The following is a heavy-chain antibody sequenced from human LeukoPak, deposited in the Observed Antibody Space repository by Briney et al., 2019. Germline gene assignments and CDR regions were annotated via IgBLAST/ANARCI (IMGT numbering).Heavy chain of an antibody. CDR3: AKDRGSGYHYFDY. CDR1: GFTFSSYA. J-gene: IGHJ4*02. D-gene: IGHD3-22*01. Sequence: GGSLRLSCAASGFTFSSYAMNWVRQAPGKGLEWVSSIRGSGGSTSNADSVRGRFTISRDNSKNTLYLQMNSLRAEDTAVYYCAKDRGSGYHYFDYWGQGTLVTVSS. V-gene: IGHV3-23*01. CDR2: IRGSGGST.